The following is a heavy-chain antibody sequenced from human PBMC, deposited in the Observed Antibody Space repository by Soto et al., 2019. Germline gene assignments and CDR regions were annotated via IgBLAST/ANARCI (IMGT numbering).Heavy chain of an antibody. Sequence: GASVKVSCKASGYTFTSYGISWVRQAPGQGLEWMGWISAYNGNTNYAQKLQGRVTISKDTSKNQVVLTMTNMDPVDTATYYCARIWRYSSSSAHYYYDGMDVWGQGTTVTVSS. J-gene: IGHJ6*02. V-gene: IGHV1-18*01. CDR3: ARIWRYSSSSAHYYYDGMDV. CDR1: GYTFTSYG. D-gene: IGHD6-6*01. CDR2: ISAYNGNT.